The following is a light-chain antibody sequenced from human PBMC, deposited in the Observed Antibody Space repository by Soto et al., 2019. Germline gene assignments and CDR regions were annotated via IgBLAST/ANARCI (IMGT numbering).Light chain of an antibody. V-gene: IGKV4-1*01. Sequence: DIVMTQSPDSLAVSLGERATINCKSSQSVLYSSNNKNYLAWYQQRPGQPPNLLIYWASTRESGVPDRFSGSGSGKDFTLTISSLQAEDVAIYYCQQYFSFPWTFGKGTKVEIK. CDR2: WAS. CDR3: QQYFSFPWT. CDR1: QSVLYSSNNKNY. J-gene: IGKJ1*01.